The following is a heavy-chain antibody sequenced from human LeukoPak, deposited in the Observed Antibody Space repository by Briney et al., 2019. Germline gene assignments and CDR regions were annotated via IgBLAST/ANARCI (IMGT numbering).Heavy chain of an antibody. CDR1: GYTFTSYY. D-gene: IGHD3-22*01. CDR2: INPSGGST. Sequence: GASVKVSCKASGYTFTSYYMHWVRQAPGQGLEWMGIINPSGGSTGYAQKFQGRVTMTRDTSTSTVYMELSSLRSEDTAVYYCARAGLVDSSGYYYDAFDIWGQGTMVTVSS. CDR3: ARAGLVDSSGYYYDAFDI. V-gene: IGHV1-46*01. J-gene: IGHJ3*02.